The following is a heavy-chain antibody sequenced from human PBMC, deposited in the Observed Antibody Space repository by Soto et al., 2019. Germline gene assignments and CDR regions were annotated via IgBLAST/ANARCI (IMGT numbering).Heavy chain of an antibody. V-gene: IGHV3-33*01. J-gene: IGHJ4*02. D-gene: IGHD5-12*01. CDR1: GFTFSDYA. Sequence: QVQLVESGGGVVQPGRSLRLSCAASGFTFSDYAMHWVRQAPGKGLEWVAVIWYDERKKYYADSVQGRFIISRDKTQKTLYLPMNRLRAEDTAVYYCATDEAPSESGFRGYDYWGQGTLVTVSS. CDR3: ATDEAPSESGFRGYDY. CDR2: IWYDERKK.